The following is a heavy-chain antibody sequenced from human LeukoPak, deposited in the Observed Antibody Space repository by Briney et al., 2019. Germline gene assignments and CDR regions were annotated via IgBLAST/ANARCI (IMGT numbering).Heavy chain of an antibody. Sequence: ASVKVSCKASGYTFTSSDFTWVRQATGQGLEWMGWMNPNSGNTGYAQKFQGRVTMTRNTSISTAYMELSSLRSEDTAVYYCARGLTMVRGPPMGYWGQGTLVTVSS. CDR3: ARGLTMVRGPPMGY. J-gene: IGHJ4*02. CDR1: GYTFTSSD. CDR2: MNPNSGNT. D-gene: IGHD3-10*01. V-gene: IGHV1-8*02.